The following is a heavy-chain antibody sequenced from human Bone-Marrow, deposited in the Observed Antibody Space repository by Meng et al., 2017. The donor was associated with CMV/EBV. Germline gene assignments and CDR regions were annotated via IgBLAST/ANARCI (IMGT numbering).Heavy chain of an antibody. CDR1: GFTFNRSL. CDR2: ISSTSSYI. D-gene: IGHD2-2*01. V-gene: IGHV3-21*01. J-gene: IGHJ4*02. CDR3: GHLLQGGGGFDY. Sequence: GESLKISCEASGFTFNRSLMNWVRQAPGKGLEWVASISSTSSYIYYADSVQGRFTSSRDNAKNSLYLQMNRLRAEDTAIYYCGHLLQGGGGFDYRGQGALVTVSS.